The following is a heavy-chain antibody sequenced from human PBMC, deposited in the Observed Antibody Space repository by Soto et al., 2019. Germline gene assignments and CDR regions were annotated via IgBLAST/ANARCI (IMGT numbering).Heavy chain of an antibody. Sequence: ASVKVSCKASGYTFTGYHMHWVRQAPGQGLEWMGWINPNSGGTNYAQKLQGWVTMTRDTSISTAYMELSRLRADDTAVYYCESSRGAAAHYYYYYGMDVWGQGTTVTVSS. V-gene: IGHV1-2*04. CDR3: ESSRGAAAHYYYYYGMDV. CDR2: INPNSGGT. J-gene: IGHJ6*02. D-gene: IGHD6-13*01. CDR1: GYTFTGYH.